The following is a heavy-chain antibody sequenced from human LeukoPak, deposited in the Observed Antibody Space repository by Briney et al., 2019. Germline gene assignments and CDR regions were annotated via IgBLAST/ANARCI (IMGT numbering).Heavy chain of an antibody. D-gene: IGHD6-19*01. J-gene: IGHJ5*02. CDR2: ISGSGGST. V-gene: IGHV3-23*01. CDR3: AKDNTIAVAGTGENWFDP. CDR1: GFTFSSYA. Sequence: GGSLRLSCAASGFTFSSYAMSWVRQAPGNGLEWVSAISGSGGSTYYADSVKGRFTISRDNSKNTLYLQMNSLRAEDTAVYYCAKDNTIAVAGTGENWFDPWGQGTLVTVSS.